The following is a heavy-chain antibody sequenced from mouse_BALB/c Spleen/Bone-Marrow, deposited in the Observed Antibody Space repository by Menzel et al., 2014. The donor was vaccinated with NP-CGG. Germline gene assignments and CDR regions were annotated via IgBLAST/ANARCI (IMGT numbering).Heavy chain of an antibody. CDR2: LNPGSGGT. CDR3: ARRELGEFDY. V-gene: IGHV1-54*01. D-gene: IGHD4-1*01. CDR1: GYAFTNYL. J-gene: IGHJ2*01. Sequence: VQLQQSGAELVRPGTSVKVSCKASGYAFTNYLIEWVKQRPGQGLEWIGVLNPGSGGTKYNEKFKGKATLTADKSSSTDYMQLSSLTSDDSSVYFCARRELGEFDYWGQGTPLTVSS.